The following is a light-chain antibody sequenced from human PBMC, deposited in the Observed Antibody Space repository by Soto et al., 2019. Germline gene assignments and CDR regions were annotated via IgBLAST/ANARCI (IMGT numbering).Light chain of an antibody. CDR1: HNIVTY. CDR2: EAS. CDR3: QRRHSTLPT. Sequence: DIHMAQSPPSLSASVGDRVTITCRASHNIVTYLNWYQQKAGKAPSLLIYEASHLQSGVPFRFFGSGSGTDSTLPFANLHLEDSPTYYCQRRHSTLPTFGPGTNLV. V-gene: IGKV1-39*01. J-gene: IGKJ2*01.